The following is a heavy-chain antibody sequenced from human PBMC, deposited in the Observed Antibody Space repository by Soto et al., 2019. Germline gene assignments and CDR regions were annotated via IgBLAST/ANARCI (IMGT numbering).Heavy chain of an antibody. V-gene: IGHV3-23*01. D-gene: IGHD4-17*01. CDR1: GFTFSSYA. Sequence: EVQLLESGGGLVQPGGSLRLSCAASGFTFSSYAMSWVRQAPGKGLEWVSAISGSGGSTYYADSVKGRFTISRDNFTNTLYLQMSSLRAEGTGVYYCADHDYGDYVLGGWFDPWGQGTLVTVSS. CDR2: ISGSGGST. CDR3: ADHDYGDYVLGGWFDP. J-gene: IGHJ5*02.